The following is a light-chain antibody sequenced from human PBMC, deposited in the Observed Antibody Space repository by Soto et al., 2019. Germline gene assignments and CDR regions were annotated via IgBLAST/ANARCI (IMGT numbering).Light chain of an antibody. CDR1: SADVATSSF. CDR3: TSYRRGPLYV. CDR2: DVS. V-gene: IGLV2-14*03. Sequence: QSVLTQPASVSGPPGQSITISCTGISADVATSSFVSWYQHRPGEAPRLILYDVSHRPSGISNRFSGSKAGDTASLTISGLPLGDQAYYFCTSYRRGPLYVLGSGTKVTVL. J-gene: IGLJ1*01.